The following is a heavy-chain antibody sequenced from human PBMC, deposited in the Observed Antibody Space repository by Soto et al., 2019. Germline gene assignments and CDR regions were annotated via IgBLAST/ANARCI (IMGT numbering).Heavy chain of an antibody. J-gene: IGHJ6*03. CDR3: ARDGGYSYGYVGYYYMDV. V-gene: IGHV4-61*08. Sequence: SETLSLTCTVSGGSISSGDYYWSWIRQPPGKGLEWIGYIYYSGSTNYNPSLKSRVTISVDTSKNQFSLKLSSVTAADTAVYYCARDGGYSYGYVGYYYMDVWGKGTTVTVSS. CDR1: GGSISSGDYY. CDR2: IYYSGST. D-gene: IGHD5-18*01.